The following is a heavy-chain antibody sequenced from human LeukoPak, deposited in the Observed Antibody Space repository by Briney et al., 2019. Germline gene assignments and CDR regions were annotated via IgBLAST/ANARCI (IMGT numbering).Heavy chain of an antibody. J-gene: IGHJ4*02. V-gene: IGHV3-21*01. D-gene: IGHD5-18*01. Sequence: GRSLRLSCTASGFTFSSYNMNWVRQAPGKGLEWVSSISSSSSYIYYADSVKGRFTISRDNAKNSLYLQMNSLRAEDTAVYYCARVLVDTAMEHFDYWGQGTLVTVSS. CDR3: ARVLVDTAMEHFDY. CDR1: GFTFSSYN. CDR2: ISSSSSYI.